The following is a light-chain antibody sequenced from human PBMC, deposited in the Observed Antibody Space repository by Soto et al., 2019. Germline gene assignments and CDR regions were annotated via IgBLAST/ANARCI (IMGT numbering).Light chain of an antibody. CDR3: QSYDINLGVVV. CDR1: SSDIGGYTY. J-gene: IGLJ2*01. Sequence: QSALTQPASVSGSPGQSITISCTGTSSDIGGYTYVSWYQHHPGKAPKLMIYDVSNRPSGVSNRFSGSKSGNTASLTISGLQAEDEADYYCQSYDINLGVVVFGGGTKLTVL. V-gene: IGLV2-14*03. CDR2: DVS.